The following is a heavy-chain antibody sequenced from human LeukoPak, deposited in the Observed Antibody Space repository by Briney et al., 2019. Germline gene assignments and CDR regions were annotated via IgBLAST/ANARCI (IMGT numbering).Heavy chain of an antibody. CDR2: IYYSGST. CDR1: GGSVSSGSYY. Sequence: SETLSLTCTVSGGSVSSGSYYWGWIRQPPGKGLEWIGIIYYSGSTYYNPSLKGRVTISVDTSKNQFSLKLSSVTAADTAVYYCARAFRARYFDLWGRGTLVTVSS. CDR3: ARAFRARYFDL. D-gene: IGHD2/OR15-2a*01. J-gene: IGHJ2*01. V-gene: IGHV4-39*01.